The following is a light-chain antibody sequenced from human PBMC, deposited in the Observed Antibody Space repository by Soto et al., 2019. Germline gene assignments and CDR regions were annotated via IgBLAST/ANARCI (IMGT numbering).Light chain of an antibody. CDR2: EVS. J-gene: IGLJ1*01. CDR3: NSYASGNTRV. V-gene: IGLV2-14*01. CDR1: SSDIGDYDY. Sequence: QCALTQPASVSGSPGQSITISCTGTSSDIGDYDYVSWYQQHPGKAPKLLISEVSNRPSGVSNRFSGSKSGNTASLTISGLQAEDEADYYCNSYASGNTRVFGTGTKVTVL.